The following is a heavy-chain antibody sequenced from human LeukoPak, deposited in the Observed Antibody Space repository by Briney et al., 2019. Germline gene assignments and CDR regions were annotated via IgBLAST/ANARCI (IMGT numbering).Heavy chain of an antibody. J-gene: IGHJ4*02. CDR2: ISSSSYI. CDR1: GFTFSSYA. V-gene: IGHV3-21*01. CDR3: ARVYSGCSDY. D-gene: IGHD5-12*01. Sequence: GGSLRLSCAASGFTFSSYAMNWVRQAPGKGLEWVSSISSSSYIYYADSVKGRFTISGDNAKNSLYLQMNSLRAEDTAVYYCARVYSGCSDYWGQGTLVTVSS.